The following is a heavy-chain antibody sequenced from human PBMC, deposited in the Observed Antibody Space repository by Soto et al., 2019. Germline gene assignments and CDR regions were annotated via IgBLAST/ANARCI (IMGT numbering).Heavy chain of an antibody. Sequence: GESLKISCKGSGYSFTSYWISWVRQMPGKGLEWMGRIDPSDSYTNYSPSFLGHVTISADKSISTAYLQWSSLKASDTAMYYCARREGDYYDSSGSPWYFDYWGQGTLVTVSS. CDR3: ARREGDYYDSSGSPWYFDY. D-gene: IGHD3-22*01. V-gene: IGHV5-10-1*01. CDR2: IDPSDSYT. CDR1: GYSFTSYW. J-gene: IGHJ4*02.